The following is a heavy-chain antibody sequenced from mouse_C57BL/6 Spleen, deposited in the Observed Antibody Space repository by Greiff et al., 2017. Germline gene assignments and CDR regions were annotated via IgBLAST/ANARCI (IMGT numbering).Heavy chain of an antibody. CDR2: IYPRSGNT. Sequence: QVQLQQSGAELARPGASVKLSCKASGYTFTSYGISWVKQRTGQGLEWIGEIYPRSGNTYYNEKFKGKATLTADKSSSTAYMELRSLTSEDSAVYFCARRGYGSSYEDDYWGQGTTLTVSS. D-gene: IGHD1-1*01. J-gene: IGHJ2*01. CDR3: ARRGYGSSYEDDY. V-gene: IGHV1-81*01. CDR1: GYTFTSYG.